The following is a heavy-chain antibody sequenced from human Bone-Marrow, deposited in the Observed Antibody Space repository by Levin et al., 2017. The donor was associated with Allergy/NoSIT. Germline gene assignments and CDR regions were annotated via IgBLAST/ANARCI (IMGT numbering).Heavy chain of an antibody. V-gene: IGHV1-3*01. D-gene: IGHD1-7*01. Sequence: PGESLKISCKASGYTFTSYAMHWVRQAPGQRLEWMGWINAGNGNTKYSQKFQGRVTITRDTSASTAYMELSSLRSEDTAVYYCARRRDWNFGDGMDVWGQGTTVTVSS. CDR2: INAGNGNT. J-gene: IGHJ6*02. CDR1: GYTFTSYA. CDR3: ARRRDWNFGDGMDV.